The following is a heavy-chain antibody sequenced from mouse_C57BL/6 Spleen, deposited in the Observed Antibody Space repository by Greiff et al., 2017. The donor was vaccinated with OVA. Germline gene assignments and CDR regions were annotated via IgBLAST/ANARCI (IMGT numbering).Heavy chain of an antibody. D-gene: IGHD2-3*01. CDR3: TRDDGYCLGGYVDV. J-gene: IGHJ1*03. CDR2: IDPETGGT. CDR1: GYTFTDYE. Sequence: QVQLKESGAELVRPGASVTLSCKASGYTFTDYEMHWVKQTPVHGLEWIGAIDPETGGTAYHQKFKGKAILTADKSSSTAYMELRSLTSEDSAVYYCTRDDGYCLGGYVDVWGTGTTVTVSS. V-gene: IGHV1-15*01.